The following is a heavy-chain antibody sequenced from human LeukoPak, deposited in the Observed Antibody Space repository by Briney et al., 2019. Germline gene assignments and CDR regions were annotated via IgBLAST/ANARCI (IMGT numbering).Heavy chain of an antibody. CDR2: ISWNSGSI. V-gene: IGHV3-9*03. CDR1: GFTFDDYA. CDR3: AKVNSGSYHGSYYFDY. J-gene: IGHJ4*02. D-gene: IGHD1-26*01. Sequence: SLRLSCAASGFTFDDYAMHWVRQAPGKGLQWCSGISWNSGSIGYADSVKGRFTISRDNAKNSLYLQMNSLRAEDMALYYFAKVNSGSYHGSYYFDYWGQGTLVTVSS.